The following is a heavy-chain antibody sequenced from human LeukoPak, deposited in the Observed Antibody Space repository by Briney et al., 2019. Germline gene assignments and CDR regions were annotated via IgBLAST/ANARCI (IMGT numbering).Heavy chain of an antibody. CDR2: IYNDGST. D-gene: IGHD5-12*01. CDR1: GFNVISNY. CDR3: ARESGYAVGDF. V-gene: IGHV3-53*01. J-gene: IGHJ4*02. Sequence: GGSLRLSCAASGFNVISNYMSWFRQAPGKGLEWASVIYNDGSTYYADSVKGRFVISKDTSKNAVYLQMNSLRADDTAVYYCARESGYAVGDFWGQGTLVTVSS.